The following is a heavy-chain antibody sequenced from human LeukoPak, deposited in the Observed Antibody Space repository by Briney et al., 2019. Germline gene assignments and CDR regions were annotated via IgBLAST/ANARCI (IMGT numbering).Heavy chain of an antibody. CDR2: IHRGGNT. CDR1: GFAVSGNY. Sequence: GGSLRPSCAASGFAVSGNYMSWVRQAPGKGLEWLSVIHRGGNTYYADSVKGRFTISRDSSKNTVFLQMDSLRAEDTAVYYCARDPGYGLGVDYGDYWGQGTLVTVSS. J-gene: IGHJ4*02. CDR3: ARDPGYGLGVDYGDY. V-gene: IGHV3-66*01. D-gene: IGHD3-10*01.